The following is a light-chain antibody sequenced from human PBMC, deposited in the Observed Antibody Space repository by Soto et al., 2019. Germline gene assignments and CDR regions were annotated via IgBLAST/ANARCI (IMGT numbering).Light chain of an antibody. CDR2: DAS. Sequence: DIQMTQSPSTLSASVGDRVTITCRASQSISSWLAWYQQKPGKAPKLLIYDASSLESGVPSRFSGSGSGTEFTRTISSLQHDDFATYYCQQYNSYSGTFGQGTKVEIK. V-gene: IGKV1-5*01. J-gene: IGKJ1*01. CDR3: QQYNSYSGT. CDR1: QSISSW.